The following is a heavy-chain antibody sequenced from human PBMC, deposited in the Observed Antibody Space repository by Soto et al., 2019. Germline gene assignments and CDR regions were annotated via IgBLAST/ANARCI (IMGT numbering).Heavy chain of an antibody. CDR2: ISGSGGST. CDR1: GFTFSSYA. D-gene: IGHD5-12*01. J-gene: IGHJ6*02. Sequence: GSLRLSCAASGFTFSSYAMSWVRQAPGKGLEWVSAISGSGGSTYYADSVKGRFTISRDNSKNTLYLQMNSLRAEDTAVYYCAKTVDIVATLSRDYYYYGMDVWGQGTTVTVSS. V-gene: IGHV3-23*01. CDR3: AKTVDIVATLSRDYYYYGMDV.